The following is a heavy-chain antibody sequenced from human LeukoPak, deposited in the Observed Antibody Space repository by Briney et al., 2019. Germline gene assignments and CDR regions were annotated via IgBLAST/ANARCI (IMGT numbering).Heavy chain of an antibody. D-gene: IGHD3-22*01. J-gene: IGHJ4*02. V-gene: IGHV4-59*08. CDR1: GGSISSYY. CDR3: AGQTDSSGYSY. CDR2: IYYSGST. Sequence: SETLSLTCTVSGGSISSYYWSWIRQPPGKGLEWIGYIYYSGSTNYNPSPKSRVTISVDTSKNQFSLKLSSVTAADTAVYYCAGQTDSSGYSYWGQGTLVTVSS.